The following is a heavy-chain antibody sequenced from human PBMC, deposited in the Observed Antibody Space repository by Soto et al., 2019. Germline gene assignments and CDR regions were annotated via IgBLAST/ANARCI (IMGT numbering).Heavy chain of an antibody. CDR2: IRHKTNSYST. D-gene: IGHD1-26*01. Sequence: EVQLVESGGGLVQPGGSLRLSCAASGFTFSDHHMDWVRQAPGKGLEWVARIRHKTNSYSTEYAASVKGRFIISRDDSGNSLSLQRNRLKIEDTAVYYCARDHKWANDFWGQGTLVTVSS. CDR1: GFTFSDHH. J-gene: IGHJ4*02. V-gene: IGHV3-72*01. CDR3: ARDHKWANDF.